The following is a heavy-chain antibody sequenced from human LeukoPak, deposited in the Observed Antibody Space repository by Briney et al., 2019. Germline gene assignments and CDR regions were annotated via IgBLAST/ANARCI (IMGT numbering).Heavy chain of an antibody. CDR3: ARGYSTPDY. D-gene: IGHD4-11*01. Sequence: GALRLSCAASGFTFSSYAMHWVRQAPGKGLEWVAVISYDGSNKYYADSVKGRFTISRDNSKNTLYLQMNSLRAEDTAVYYCARGYSTPDYWGQGTLVTVSS. V-gene: IGHV3-30*14. J-gene: IGHJ4*02. CDR2: ISYDGSNK. CDR1: GFTFSSYA.